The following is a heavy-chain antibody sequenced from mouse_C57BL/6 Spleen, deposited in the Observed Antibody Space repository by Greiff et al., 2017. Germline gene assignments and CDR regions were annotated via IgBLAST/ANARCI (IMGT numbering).Heavy chain of an antibody. CDR2: ISSGSSTI. CDR3: ARSLLRPWYFDV. V-gene: IGHV5-17*01. J-gene: IGHJ1*03. CDR1: GFTFSDYG. Sequence: EVQGVESGGGLVKPGGSLKLSCAASGFTFSDYGMHWVRQAPEKGLEWVAYISSGSSTIYYADTVKGRFTISRDNAKNTLFLQMTSLRSEDTAMYYCARSLLRPWYFDVWGTGTTVTVSS. D-gene: IGHD1-2*01.